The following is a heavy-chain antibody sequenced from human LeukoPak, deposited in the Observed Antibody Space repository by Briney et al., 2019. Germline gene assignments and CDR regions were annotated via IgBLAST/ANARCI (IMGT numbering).Heavy chain of an antibody. CDR3: ARQSPFGDYDY. CDR2: ISSSSTYV. CDR1: GFTFSSYS. Sequence: GGSLRLSCAASGFTFSSYSLNWVRQAPGKGLEWVSSISSSSTYVYYADSVKGRFTISRDNAKNSLYLQINSLRFEDTAVYYFARQSPFGDYDYWGQGTLVTVSS. D-gene: IGHD4-17*01. J-gene: IGHJ4*02. V-gene: IGHV3-21*01.